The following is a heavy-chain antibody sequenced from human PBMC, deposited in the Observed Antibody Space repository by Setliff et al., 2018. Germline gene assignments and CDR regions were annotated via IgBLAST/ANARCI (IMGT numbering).Heavy chain of an antibody. CDR3: ASTIQLAAAGNYFDY. D-gene: IGHD6-13*01. J-gene: IGHJ4*02. CDR1: GGSISSGSYY. V-gene: IGHV4-61*09. Sequence: SETLSLTCTVSGGSISSGSYYWSWIRQPAGKGLEWIGHIYTSGSTNYNPSLKSRVTISVDTSKNQFSLKLSSVTAADTAVYYCASTIQLAAAGNYFDYWGQGTLVTAPQ. CDR2: IYTSGST.